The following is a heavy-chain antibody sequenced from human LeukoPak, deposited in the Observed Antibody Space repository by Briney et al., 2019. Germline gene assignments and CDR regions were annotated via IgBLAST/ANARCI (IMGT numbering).Heavy chain of an antibody. J-gene: IGHJ4*01. CDR3: STEPRSLLY. CDR2: ISSSSSYI. CDR1: GFTFSSYS. D-gene: IGHD4-17*01. V-gene: IGHV3-21*04. Sequence: PGGTLRLSCAASGFTFSSYSMNWVRQAPGKGLEWVSSISSSSSYIYYADSVKGRFTISRDNAKNSLYLQLNSLRSEDTALYYCSTEPRSLLYWGHGTLVTVSS.